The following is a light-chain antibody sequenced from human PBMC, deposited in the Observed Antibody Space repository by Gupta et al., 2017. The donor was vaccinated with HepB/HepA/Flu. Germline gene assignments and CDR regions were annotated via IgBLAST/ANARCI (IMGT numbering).Light chain of an antibody. Sequence: QSVLTQPPSASGTPGQRVTISCSGSSSNIGSNYVYWYQQFPGTAPKLLIYRNNPLPSGVPDRFSGSKSGSSASLAISGLRSDDEADYYCATGDDSLSGYVFGKGSNVTVL. J-gene: IGLJ1*01. CDR3: ATGDDSLSGYV. CDR1: SSNIGSNY. V-gene: IGLV1-47*01. CDR2: RNN.